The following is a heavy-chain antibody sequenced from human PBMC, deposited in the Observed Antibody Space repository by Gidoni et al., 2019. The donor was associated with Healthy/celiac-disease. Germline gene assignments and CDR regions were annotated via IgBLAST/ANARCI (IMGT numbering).Heavy chain of an antibody. D-gene: IGHD3-3*01. CDR3: ARDGSFIAWQDYDFWSGLHDY. J-gene: IGHJ4*02. CDR2: IWYDGSNK. CDR1: GFTFSRYG. Sequence: QVQLVESGGGVVQPGRSLRLSCAASGFTFSRYGMHWVRQAPGKGLEWVAVIWYDGSNKYYADSVKGRFTISRDNSKNTLYLQMNSLRAEDTAVYYCARDGSFIAWQDYDFWSGLHDYWGQGTLVTVSS. V-gene: IGHV3-33*01.